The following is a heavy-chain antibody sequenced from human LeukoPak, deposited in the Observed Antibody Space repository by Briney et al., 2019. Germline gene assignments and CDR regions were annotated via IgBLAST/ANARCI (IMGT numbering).Heavy chain of an antibody. CDR1: GYTFTSYG. D-gene: IGHD1-26*01. J-gene: IGHJ4*02. CDR3: ARDVQPYGSGSYPFDY. V-gene: IGHV1-18*01. CDR2: ISAYNGNT. Sequence: ASVKVSCKASGYTFTSYGISWVRQAPGQGLEWMGWISAYNGNTNYAQKLQGRVTMTTDTSTSTAYMELRSPRSDDTAVYYCARDVQPYGSGSYPFDYWGQGTLVTVSS.